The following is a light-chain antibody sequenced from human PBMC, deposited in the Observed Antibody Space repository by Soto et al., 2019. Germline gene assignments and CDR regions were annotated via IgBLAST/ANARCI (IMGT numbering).Light chain of an antibody. Sequence: QTVVTQEPSLTVSPGGTVTLTCASSTGAVTSAHYPYWFQQKPGQAPRTLIYDTHNKHSWTPARFTGSLLGDKGALTLSGAPPEDEADYSGMLSYSGPRGVRVVFGGGTKLTVL. CDR1: TGAVTSAHY. J-gene: IGLJ2*01. CDR3: MLSYSGPRGVRVV. V-gene: IGLV7-46*01. CDR2: DTH.